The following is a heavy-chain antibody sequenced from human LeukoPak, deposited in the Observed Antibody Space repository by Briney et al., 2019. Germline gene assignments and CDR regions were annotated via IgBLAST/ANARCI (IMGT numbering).Heavy chain of an antibody. CDR2: ISGSGGST. J-gene: IGHJ4*02. CDR1: GFTFSSYA. CDR3: PKDDSGSYYVAFDY. D-gene: IGHD1-26*01. Sequence: GGSLRLSCAASGFTFSSYAMSWVCQAPGKGLEWVSAISGSGGSTYYADSVKGRFTISRDNSKNTLYLQMNSLRAEDTAVYYCPKDDSGSYYVAFDYWGQGTLVTVSS. V-gene: IGHV3-23*01.